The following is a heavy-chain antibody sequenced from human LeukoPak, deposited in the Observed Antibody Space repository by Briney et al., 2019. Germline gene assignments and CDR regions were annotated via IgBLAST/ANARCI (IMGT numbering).Heavy chain of an antibody. CDR2: IYPGDSDT. J-gene: IGHJ4*02. CDR3: ARQYYDSSGYIPYFDY. CDR1: GYSFTSYW. D-gene: IGHD3-22*01. Sequence: HGESLKISCKGSGYSFTSYWIGWVRQMPGKGLEWMGIIYPGDSDTRYSPSFQGQVTISADQSISTAYLQWSSLKASDTAMYYCARQYYDSSGYIPYFDYWGQGTLVTVSS. V-gene: IGHV5-51*01.